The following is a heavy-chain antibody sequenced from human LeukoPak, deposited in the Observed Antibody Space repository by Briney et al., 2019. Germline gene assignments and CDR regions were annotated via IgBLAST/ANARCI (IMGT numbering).Heavy chain of an antibody. CDR3: ARVHTTVTTYYFDY. V-gene: IGHV4-61*01. CDR1: GGSVSSGSYY. CDR2: IYYSGST. Sequence: SETLSLTCTVSGGSVSSGSYYWSWIRQPPGKGLEWIGYIYYSGSTNYNPSLKSRVTISVDTSKNQFSLKLSSVTAADTAVYYCARVHTTVTTYYFDYWGQGTLVTVSS. D-gene: IGHD4-17*01. J-gene: IGHJ4*02.